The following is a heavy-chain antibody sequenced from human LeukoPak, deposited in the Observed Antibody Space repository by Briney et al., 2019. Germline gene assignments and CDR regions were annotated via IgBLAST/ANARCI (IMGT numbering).Heavy chain of an antibody. D-gene: IGHD3-3*01. J-gene: IGHJ6*03. CDR3: ARGGDFWSGYQGYYYYYMDV. CDR1: GGTFSSYA. CDR2: IIPIFGTA. Sequence: GASVKVSCTDSGGTFSSYAISWVRQAPGQGLEWMGGIIPIFGTANYAQKFQGRVTITTDESTSTAYMELGSLRSEDTAVYYCARGGDFWSGYQGYYYYYMDVWGKGTTVTVSS. V-gene: IGHV1-69*05.